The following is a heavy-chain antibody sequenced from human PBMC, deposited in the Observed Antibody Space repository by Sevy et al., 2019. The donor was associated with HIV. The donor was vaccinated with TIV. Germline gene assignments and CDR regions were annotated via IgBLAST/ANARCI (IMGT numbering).Heavy chain of an antibody. V-gene: IGHV3-30*02. Sequence: GGSLRLSCAASGFSFSSYGMHWVRQAPGKGLEWMSYIQYDGSNKDYADSVKGRFTISRDNSKNTLYLQMNSLRVEDTAVFYCVKEGGGEGGGHWGQGTLVTLSS. J-gene: IGHJ4*02. CDR2: IQYDGSNK. CDR3: VKEGGGEGGGH. D-gene: IGHD2-21*01. CDR1: GFSFSSYG.